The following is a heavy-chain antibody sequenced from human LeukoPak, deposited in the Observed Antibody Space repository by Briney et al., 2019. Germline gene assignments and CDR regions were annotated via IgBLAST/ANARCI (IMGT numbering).Heavy chain of an antibody. D-gene: IGHD3-10*01. CDR1: GFIFSDNW. CDR3: ARVGAADDAFDI. Sequence: PGGSLRLSCAASGFIFSDNWMSWVRQAPGKGLEWVSSISSSSSYIYYADSVKGRFTISRDNAKNSLYLQMNSLRAEDTAVYYCARVGAADDAFDIWGQGTMVTVSS. V-gene: IGHV3-21*01. CDR2: ISSSSSYI. J-gene: IGHJ3*02.